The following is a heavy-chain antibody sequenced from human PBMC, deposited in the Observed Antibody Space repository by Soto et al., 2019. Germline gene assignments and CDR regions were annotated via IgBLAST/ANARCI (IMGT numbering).Heavy chain of an antibody. CDR3: ARDGLGYCSGGSCYANDP. J-gene: IGHJ5*02. CDR1: GGTFSSYA. D-gene: IGHD2-15*01. V-gene: IGHV1-69*13. Sequence: VASVKVSCKASGGTFSSYAISWVRQAPGQGLEWMGGIIPIFGTANYAQKFQGRVTITADESTSTAYMELSSLRSEDTAVYYCARDGLGYCSGGSCYANDPWGQGTLVTVSS. CDR2: IIPIFGTA.